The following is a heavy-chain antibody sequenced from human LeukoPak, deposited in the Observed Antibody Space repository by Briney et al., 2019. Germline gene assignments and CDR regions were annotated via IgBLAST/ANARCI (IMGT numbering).Heavy chain of an antibody. Sequence: ASVKVSCKASGYTFTGYYIHWVRQAPGQGLDWMGWINPNSGGTNYAQKFQGRVTMTRDTSISTAYMELSRLRSDDTAVYYCARDHSSVVVVPAADPWGQGTLVTVSS. D-gene: IGHD2-2*01. J-gene: IGHJ5*02. CDR3: ARDHSSVVVVPAADP. CDR1: GYTFTGYY. CDR2: INPNSGGT. V-gene: IGHV1-2*02.